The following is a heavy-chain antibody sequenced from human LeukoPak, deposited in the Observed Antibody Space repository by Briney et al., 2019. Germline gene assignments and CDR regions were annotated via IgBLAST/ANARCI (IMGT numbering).Heavy chain of an antibody. D-gene: IGHD6-19*01. J-gene: IGHJ6*02. Sequence: GGSLRLSCAASGFTVSTNYMSWVRQAPGKGLEWVSVIYSDGRTSYADSVRGRFTISRDNSKNTLYLQTSSLRAGDTAVYYCARELVAGGGRRGMDVWGQGTTVTVSS. CDR2: IYSDGRT. CDR3: ARELVAGGGRRGMDV. CDR1: GFTVSTNY. V-gene: IGHV3-66*01.